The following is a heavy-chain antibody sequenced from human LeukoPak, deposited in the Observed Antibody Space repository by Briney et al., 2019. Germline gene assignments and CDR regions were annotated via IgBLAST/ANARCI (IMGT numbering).Heavy chain of an antibody. CDR3: ARLRYDSSGYYFGFDY. D-gene: IGHD3-22*01. V-gene: IGHV4-34*01. CDR2: INHSGST. J-gene: IGHJ4*02. Sequence: SETLSLTCTVSGGSITDFYWSWIRQTPGKGLEWIGEINHSGSTNYNPSLKSRVTISVDTSKNQFSLKLSSVTAADTAVYYCARLRYDSSGYYFGFDYWGQGTLVTVSS. CDR1: GGSITDFY.